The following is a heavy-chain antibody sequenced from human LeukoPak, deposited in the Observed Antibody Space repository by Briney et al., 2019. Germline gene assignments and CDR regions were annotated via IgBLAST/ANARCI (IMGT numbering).Heavy chain of an antibody. CDR2: ISSSSSTI. CDR3: ARDEQVVDY. J-gene: IGHJ4*02. CDR1: GFTFSSHS. D-gene: IGHD1/OR15-1a*01. V-gene: IGHV3-48*01. Sequence: GGSLRLSCAASGFTFSSHSMNWVRQAPGKGLEWVSYISSSSSTIYYADSVKGRFTISRDNAKNSLYLQMNSLRAEDTAVYYCARDEQVVDYWGQGTLVTVSS.